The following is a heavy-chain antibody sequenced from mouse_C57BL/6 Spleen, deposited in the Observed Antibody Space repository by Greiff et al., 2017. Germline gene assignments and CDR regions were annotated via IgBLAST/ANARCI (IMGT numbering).Heavy chain of an antibody. CDR2: ISDGGSYT. V-gene: IGHV5-4*01. Sequence: EVQVVESGGGLVKPGGSLKLSCAASGFTFSSYAMSWVRQTPEKRLEWVATISDGGSYTYYPDNVKGRFTISRDNAKNNLYLQMRHLKSEDTAMYYWAREGYYGSSQYYYAMDYWGQGTSVTVSS. CDR1: GFTFSSYA. J-gene: IGHJ4*01. CDR3: AREGYYGSSQYYYAMDY. D-gene: IGHD1-1*01.